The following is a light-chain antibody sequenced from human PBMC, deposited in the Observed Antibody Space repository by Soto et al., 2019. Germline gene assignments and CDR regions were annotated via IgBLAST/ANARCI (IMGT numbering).Light chain of an antibody. V-gene: IGLV1-40*01. CDR1: SSNIGAGYD. Sequence: QSVLTQPATVSGAPGQRVTISCTGGSSNIGAGYDVHWYRQLPGTAPELLIYDNSNRPSGVPARFSGSKSGTSASLAITGLQADDEADYYCQSYDTSLSGWVVFGGGTKLTVL. CDR3: QSYDTSLSGWVV. J-gene: IGLJ2*01. CDR2: DNS.